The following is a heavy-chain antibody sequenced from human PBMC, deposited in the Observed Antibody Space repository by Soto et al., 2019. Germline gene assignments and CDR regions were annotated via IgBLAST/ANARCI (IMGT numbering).Heavy chain of an antibody. J-gene: IGHJ5*02. CDR3: ARVTMVRETSGQLDP. D-gene: IGHD3-10*01. Sequence: AAVKVSCKASGYTVTSYGISCVRQAPGQGLEWMGWISAYNGNTNYAQKLQGRVTMTTDTSTSTAYMELRSLRSDDTAVYYCARVTMVRETSGQLDPWGQGTLVTVSS. CDR2: ISAYNGNT. CDR1: GYTVTSYG. V-gene: IGHV1-18*01.